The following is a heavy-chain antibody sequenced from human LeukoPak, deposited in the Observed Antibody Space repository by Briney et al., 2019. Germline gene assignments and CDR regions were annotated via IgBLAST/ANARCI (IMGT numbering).Heavy chain of an antibody. Sequence: PGGSLRLSCAASGFTFSSYGMSWVRQAPGKGLEWVSAISGSGGGTGYADSVKGRFTISRDNAKNSLYLQMNSLRAEDTALYYCARGYYYDPWGQGTLVTVSS. D-gene: IGHD3-22*01. CDR1: GFTFSSYG. CDR2: ISGSGGGT. V-gene: IGHV3-20*04. CDR3: ARGYYYDP. J-gene: IGHJ5*02.